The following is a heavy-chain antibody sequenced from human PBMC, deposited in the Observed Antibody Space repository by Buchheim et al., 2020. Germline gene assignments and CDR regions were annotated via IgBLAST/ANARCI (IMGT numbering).Heavy chain of an antibody. D-gene: IGHD6-13*01. Sequence: EVQLVESGGGLVQPGGSLRLSCAASGFIFSSSWMHWVRQAPGKGLVWVSRSNEDGSVTNYADSVKGRFTISRDNARNTLYLQMNSLRVEDTAVYYCARASSWYEAYWGQGTL. CDR3: ARASSWYEAY. V-gene: IGHV3-74*01. J-gene: IGHJ4*02. CDR1: GFIFSSSW. CDR2: SNEDGSVT.